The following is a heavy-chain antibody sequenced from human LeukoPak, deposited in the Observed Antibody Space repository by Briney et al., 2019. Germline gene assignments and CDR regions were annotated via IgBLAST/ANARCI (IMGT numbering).Heavy chain of an antibody. D-gene: IGHD4-17*01. V-gene: IGHV4-4*02. CDR3: AREGAYGDYPNWFDP. CDR1: GGSISSSNW. CDR2: IYHSGST. J-gene: IGHJ5*02. Sequence: SETLSLTCAVSGGSISSSNWWSWVRPPPGKGLEWIGEIYHSGSTNYNPSLKSRVTISVDKSKNQFSLKLSSVTAADTAVYYCAREGAYGDYPNWFDPWGQGTLVTVSS.